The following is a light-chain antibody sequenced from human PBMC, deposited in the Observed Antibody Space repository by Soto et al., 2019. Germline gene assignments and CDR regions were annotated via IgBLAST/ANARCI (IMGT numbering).Light chain of an antibody. CDR3: QQYDNLLAPT. Sequence: DIQMTQSPSSLSPSVGDRVTITCQASQDISKYLNWYQQKPGKAPKLLIYHSSNLETGVPSRFSGSGSGTHFTFTISGLQPEDFATYFCQQYDNLLAPTFGGGTKVDIK. CDR1: QDISKY. V-gene: IGKV1-33*01. CDR2: HSS. J-gene: IGKJ4*01.